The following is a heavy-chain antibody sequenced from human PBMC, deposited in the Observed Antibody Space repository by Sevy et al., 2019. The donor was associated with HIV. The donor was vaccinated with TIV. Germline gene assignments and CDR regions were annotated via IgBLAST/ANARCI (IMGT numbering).Heavy chain of an antibody. J-gene: IGHJ4*02. CDR2: FDPEDGET. CDR1: GYTLTQLS. Sequence: ASVMVSCKVSGYTLTQLSMNWVRQAPGKGLEWMGSFDPEDGETIYAQKFQGRVTMTEDRSTDTAYMDLSSLRSEDTAVYYCATTKDYYESSGYPFDYWGQGTLVTVSS. CDR3: ATTKDYYESSGYPFDY. D-gene: IGHD3-22*01. V-gene: IGHV1-24*01.